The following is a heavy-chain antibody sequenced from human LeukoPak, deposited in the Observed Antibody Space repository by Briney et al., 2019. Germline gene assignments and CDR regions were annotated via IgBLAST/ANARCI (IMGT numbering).Heavy chain of an antibody. CDR1: GFTFRSEW. D-gene: IGHD4-17*01. V-gene: IGHV3-7*02. CDR3: ASDADYGDSRYYFDY. J-gene: IGHJ4*02. CDR2: IKEDGSEK. Sequence: GGSLRLSCAASGFTFRSEWMSWVRQAPGKGLEYVANIKEDGSEKYYVDSVKGRFTISRDNSKNSLYLQMNSLRAEDTAVYYCASDADYGDSRYYFDYWGQGTLVTVSS.